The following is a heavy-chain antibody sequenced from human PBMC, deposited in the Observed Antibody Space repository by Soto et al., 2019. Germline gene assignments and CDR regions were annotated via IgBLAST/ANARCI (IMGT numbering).Heavy chain of an antibody. V-gene: IGHV1-46*03. CDR3: GRLYSSSWSLDY. CDR2: INPSGGST. CDR1: GYTFTSYY. J-gene: IGHJ4*02. Sequence: ASVKVSCKASGYTFTSYYMHWVRQAPGQGLEWMGIINPSGGSTSYAQKFQGRVTMTRDTSTSTVYMELTSLRSEDTAVYYCGRLYSSSWSLDYWGQGTLVTVSS. D-gene: IGHD6-13*01.